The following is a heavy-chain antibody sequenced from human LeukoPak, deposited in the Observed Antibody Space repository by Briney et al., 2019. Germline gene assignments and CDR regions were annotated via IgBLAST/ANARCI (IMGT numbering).Heavy chain of an antibody. J-gene: IGHJ4*02. CDR1: GFTFSSYS. CDR3: ARGPISITVGEY. D-gene: IGHD3-10*01. V-gene: IGHV3-21*01. Sequence: GGSLRLSCAASGFTFSSYSMNWVRQAPGKGLEWLSSISSSSSYIYYADSVKGRFTISRDNAKNSLYLQMNSLTAEDTAVYYFARGPISITVGEYWGQGTLVNVSS. CDR2: ISSSSSYI.